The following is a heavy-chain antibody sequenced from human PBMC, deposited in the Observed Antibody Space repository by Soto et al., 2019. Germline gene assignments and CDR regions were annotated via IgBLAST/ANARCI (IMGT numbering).Heavy chain of an antibody. CDR2: ISWNSGSI. V-gene: IGHV3-9*01. Sequence: GGFLRLSCAASGFTFDDYAMHWVRQAPGKGLEWVSGISWNSGSIGYADSVKGRFTISRDNAKNSLYLQMNSLRAEDTALYYCAKDMIFTPAGSGIDYWGQGTLVTVSS. J-gene: IGHJ4*02. CDR1: GFTFDDYA. D-gene: IGHD6-13*01. CDR3: AKDMIFTPAGSGIDY.